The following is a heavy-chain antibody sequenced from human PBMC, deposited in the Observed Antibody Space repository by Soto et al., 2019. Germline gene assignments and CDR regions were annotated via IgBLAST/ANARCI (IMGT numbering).Heavy chain of an antibody. D-gene: IGHD2-2*01. CDR1: GGSISSGGYY. CDR2: IYYSGST. Sequence: SETLSLTCTVSGGSISSGGYYWSWIRQHPGKGLEWIGYIYYSGSTYYNPSLKSRVTISVDTSKNQFSLKLSSVTAADTAVYYCSASSTSSGDYYYYMDFWGKGTTVTVSS. CDR3: SASSTSSGDYYYYMDF. J-gene: IGHJ6*03. V-gene: IGHV4-31*03.